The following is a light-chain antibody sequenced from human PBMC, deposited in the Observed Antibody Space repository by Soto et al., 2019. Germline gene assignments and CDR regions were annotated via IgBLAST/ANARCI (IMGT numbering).Light chain of an antibody. J-gene: IGLJ2*01. CDR3: LLYLGSGISA. Sequence: QTVVTQEPSFSVSPGGTVTLTCGLTSGSVSTFYYPSWYQQTPGQPPRTLIYNTNTRSSGVPDRFSGSILGNKAALTITGAQADDESDYYRLLYLGSGISAFGGGTKLTVL. V-gene: IGLV8-61*01. CDR2: NTN. CDR1: SGSVSTFYY.